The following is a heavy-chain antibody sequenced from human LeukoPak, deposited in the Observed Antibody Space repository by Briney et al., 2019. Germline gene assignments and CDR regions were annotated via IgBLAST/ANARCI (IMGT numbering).Heavy chain of an antibody. D-gene: IGHD3-22*01. CDR1: GFTFSSYS. J-gene: IGHJ6*03. CDR2: ISSSSSYI. Sequence: GGSLRLSCAASGFTFSSYSMNWVRQAPGKGLEWVSSISSSSSYIYYADSVKGRFTIPRDNAKNSLYLQMNSLRAGDTAVYYCARETYYYDSSGVSYYYYYMDVWGKGTTVTVSS. CDR3: ARETYYYDSSGVSYYYYYMDV. V-gene: IGHV3-21*01.